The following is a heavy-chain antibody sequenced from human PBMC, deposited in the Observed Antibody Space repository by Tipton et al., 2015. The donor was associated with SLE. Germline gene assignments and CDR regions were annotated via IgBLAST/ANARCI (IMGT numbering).Heavy chain of an antibody. CDR1: GDSISSYY. CDR3: ARGRRRDYYYYYYMDV. Sequence: TLSLTCTVSGDSISSYYWSWIRQPPGKGLEWIGYIYYSGSTNYNPSLKSRVTISVDTSKNQFSLKLSSVTAADTAVYYCARGRRRDYYYYYYMDVWGKGTTVTVSS. J-gene: IGHJ6*03. V-gene: IGHV4-59*01. CDR2: IYYSGST.